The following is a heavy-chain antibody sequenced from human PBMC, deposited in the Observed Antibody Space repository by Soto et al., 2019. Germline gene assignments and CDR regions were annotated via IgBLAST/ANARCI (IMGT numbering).Heavy chain of an antibody. D-gene: IGHD6-6*01. CDR1: GFTFSNYA. Sequence: EVQLLESGGGLVQPGGSLRLSCAASGFTFSNYAMSWVRQAPGKGLEWVSGISGSGGGTYYADSVKGRFTVARDNSKNTLYLQMNSLRAEDTAVYYCAKDPLSIAARPLYFDYWGQGTLVTVSS. V-gene: IGHV3-23*01. CDR3: AKDPLSIAARPLYFDY. J-gene: IGHJ4*02. CDR2: ISGSGGGT.